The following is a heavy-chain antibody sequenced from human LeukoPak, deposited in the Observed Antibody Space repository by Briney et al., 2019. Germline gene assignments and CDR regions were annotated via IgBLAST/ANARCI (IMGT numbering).Heavy chain of an antibody. Sequence: PSETLSLTCTVSGGSTSSSSYYWGWIRQPPGTGLEWIGSIYYSGSTYYNPSLKSRVTISVDTSKNQFSLKLSSVTAADTAVYYCAGENGDCERSLGYWGQGTLVTVSS. V-gene: IGHV4-39*02. CDR3: AGENGDCERSLGY. D-gene: IGHD2-21*02. CDR2: IYYSGST. CDR1: GGSTSSSSYY. J-gene: IGHJ4*02.